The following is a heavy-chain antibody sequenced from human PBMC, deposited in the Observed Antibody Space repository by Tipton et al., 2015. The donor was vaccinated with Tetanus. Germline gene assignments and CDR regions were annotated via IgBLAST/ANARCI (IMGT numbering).Heavy chain of an antibody. Sequence: TLSLTCTVSGVSMIDSYWNWIRQPAGKGLEWIGRIYSSGTTNYDPSLRGRVTMSIDTSKNRFSLKLDSVTAADTAIYYCARALKQGANCFYPWGQVTLVSVSS. V-gene: IGHV4-4*07. D-gene: IGHD3-16*01. CDR3: ARALKQGANCFYP. CDR1: GVSMIDSY. CDR2: IYSSGTT. J-gene: IGHJ5*02.